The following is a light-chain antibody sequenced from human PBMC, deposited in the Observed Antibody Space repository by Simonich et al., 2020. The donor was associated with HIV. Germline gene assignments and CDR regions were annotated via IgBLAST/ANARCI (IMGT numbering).Light chain of an antibody. J-gene: IGKJ4*01. CDR1: RTILYSSNNKNY. Sequence: DIVMTQSPDSLAVSLGERATINCKSSRTILYSSNNKNYLAWYQQKPGQPPKLLIYWASTRESGVPDRFSASGSGTDFTLTISSLQAEDVAVYSCQQYYTTPLTFGGGTKVEIK. CDR3: QQYYTTPLT. V-gene: IGKV4-1*01. CDR2: WAS.